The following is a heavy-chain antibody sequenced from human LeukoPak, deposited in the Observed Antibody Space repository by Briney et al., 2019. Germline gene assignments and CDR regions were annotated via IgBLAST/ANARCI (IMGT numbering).Heavy chain of an antibody. CDR3: ATEFGIAVAGV. J-gene: IGHJ4*02. V-gene: IGHV1-69*04. CDR2: IIPILGIA. CDR1: GGTFSSYA. Sequence: ASVKVSCKASGGTFSSYAISWVRQAPGQGLEWMGRIIPILGIANYAQKFQGRVTMTEDTSTDTAYMELSSLRSEDTAVYYCATEFGIAVAGVWGQGTLVTVSS. D-gene: IGHD6-19*01.